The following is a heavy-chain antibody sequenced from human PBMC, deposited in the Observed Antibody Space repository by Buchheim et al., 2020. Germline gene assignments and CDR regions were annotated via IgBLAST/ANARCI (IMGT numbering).Heavy chain of an antibody. Sequence: EVQLVESGGGLVLPGGSLRLSCAVAGFTFSSLEMNWVRQAPGKGLEWVSYISSSGSTKYYADSVKGRFTISRDNAENSMYLQMNSLRVEDTAAYYCASLKGRTGTGYGMDVWGQGTT. V-gene: IGHV3-48*03. CDR1: GFTFSSLE. CDR2: ISSSGSTK. CDR3: ASLKGRTGTGYGMDV. J-gene: IGHJ6*02. D-gene: IGHD1-1*01.